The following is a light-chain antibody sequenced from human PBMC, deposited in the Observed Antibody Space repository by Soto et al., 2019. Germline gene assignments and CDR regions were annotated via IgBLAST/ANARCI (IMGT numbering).Light chain of an antibody. V-gene: IGLV7-46*02. CDR3: LLSYRGDYV. CDR1: TGAVTTGHY. CDR2: DTA. Sequence: QTVVTEEPSLTVSPGGTVTLTCGSTTGAVTTGHYPCWFRQKPGQAPTPLIYDTANRLPWTPVRFSGSLLGDKAALTLLGAHPEDEAEYYCLLSYRGDYVFGTGTKLTVL. J-gene: IGLJ1*01.